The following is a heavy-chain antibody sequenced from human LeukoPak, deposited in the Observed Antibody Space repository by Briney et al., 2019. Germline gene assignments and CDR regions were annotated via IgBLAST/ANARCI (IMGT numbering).Heavy chain of an antibody. D-gene: IGHD6-19*01. V-gene: IGHV3-23*01. CDR3: AKESSVAGAGLLDY. J-gene: IGHJ4*02. Sequence: GGSRRLSCAASGFTFSSYAMSWLRQAPEKGLEWVSSISGSGSKWFADSVKGRFTISRDNSENTLYLPMNRLTAADTALSLCAKESSVAGAGLLDYWGRGTLVTVAS. CDR2: ISGSGSK. CDR1: GFTFSSYA.